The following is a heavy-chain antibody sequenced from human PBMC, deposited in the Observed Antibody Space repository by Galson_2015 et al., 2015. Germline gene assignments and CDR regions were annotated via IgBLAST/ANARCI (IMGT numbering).Heavy chain of an antibody. Sequence: SLRLSCAASGFTFSSYAMHWVRQAPGKGLEYVSPIISNGGSTYYADSVKGRFTISRDNSKNTLYLQMSSLRAEDTAVYYCTFQVLSDPTYWGQGTLVTVSS. J-gene: IGHJ4*02. CDR3: TFQVLSDPTY. CDR1: GFTFSSYA. CDR2: IISNGGST. V-gene: IGHV3-64D*06. D-gene: IGHD3-16*01.